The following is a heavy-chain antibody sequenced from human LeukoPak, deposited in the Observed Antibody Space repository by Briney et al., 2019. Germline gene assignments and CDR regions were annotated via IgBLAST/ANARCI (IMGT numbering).Heavy chain of an antibody. CDR1: GGSISSYY. J-gene: IGHJ4*02. Sequence: SETLSLTCTVSGGSISSYYRSWIRQPPGKGLEWIGYIYYSGSTNYNPSLKSRVTISVDTSKNQFSLKLSSVTAADTAVYYCARGLTDEYCSSTSCVPFDYWGQGTLVTVSS. CDR3: ARGLTDEYCSSTSCVPFDY. V-gene: IGHV4-59*01. CDR2: IYYSGST. D-gene: IGHD2-2*01.